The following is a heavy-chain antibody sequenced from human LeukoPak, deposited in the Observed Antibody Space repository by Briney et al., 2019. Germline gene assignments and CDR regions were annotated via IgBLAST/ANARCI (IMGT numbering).Heavy chain of an antibody. Sequence: GASVKVSCKVSGYTLTELSMHWVRQAPGKGLEWMGGFDPEDGETIYAQKFQGRVTMTEDTSTDTAYMELSSLRSEDTAVYYCATFRHVGDYGDYDYYFDYWGQGTLVTVSS. CDR3: ATFRHVGDYGDYDYYFDY. J-gene: IGHJ4*02. D-gene: IGHD4-17*01. V-gene: IGHV1-24*01. CDR1: GYTLTELS. CDR2: FDPEDGET.